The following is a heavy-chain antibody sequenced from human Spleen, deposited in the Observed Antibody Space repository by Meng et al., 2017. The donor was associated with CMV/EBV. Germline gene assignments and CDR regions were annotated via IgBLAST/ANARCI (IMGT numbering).Heavy chain of an antibody. J-gene: IGHJ4*02. CDR3: ARGRIAAAGFFYY. Sequence: QGQAQQWGLGPLKPSEALSLTCAVHGGSFSGYYWSWIRQPPGKGLEWIGEINHSGSTNYNPSLKSRVTISVDTSKNQFSLKLSSVTAADTAVYYCARGRIAAAGFFYYWGQGTLVTVSS. D-gene: IGHD6-13*01. CDR1: GGSFSGYY. CDR2: INHSGST. V-gene: IGHV4-34*01.